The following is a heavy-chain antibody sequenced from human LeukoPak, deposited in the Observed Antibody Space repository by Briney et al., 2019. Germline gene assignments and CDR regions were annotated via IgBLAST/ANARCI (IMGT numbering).Heavy chain of an antibody. CDR3: ARGVPAALGD. Sequence: PSQTLSLTCTSSGGSISRGSYYWSWIRHPAGKGLEWSGRIYTSGTTNYNPSLKRRITISEDTSNNQSSLKLGSVTAADTAVYYCARGVPAALGDWGQGTLVTVSS. D-gene: IGHD2-2*01. CDR1: GGSISRGSYY. J-gene: IGHJ4*02. CDR2: IYTSGTT. V-gene: IGHV4-61*02.